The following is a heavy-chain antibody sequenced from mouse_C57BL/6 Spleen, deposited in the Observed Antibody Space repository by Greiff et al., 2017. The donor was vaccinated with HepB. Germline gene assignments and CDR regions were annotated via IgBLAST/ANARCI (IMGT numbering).Heavy chain of an antibody. V-gene: IGHV1-55*01. CDR2: IYPGSGST. CDR3: ARYPIYYYGSSYWYFDV. CDR1: GYTFTSYW. Sequence: QVHVKQPGAELVKPGASVKMSCKASGYTFTSYWITWVKQRPGQGLEWIGDIYPGSGSTNYNEKFKSKATLTVDTSSSTAYMQLSSLTSEDSAVYYCARYPIYYYGSSYWYFDVWGTGTTVTVSS. J-gene: IGHJ1*03. D-gene: IGHD1-1*01.